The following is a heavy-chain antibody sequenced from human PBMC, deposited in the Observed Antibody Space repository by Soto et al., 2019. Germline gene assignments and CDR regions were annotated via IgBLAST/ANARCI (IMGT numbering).Heavy chain of an antibody. J-gene: IGHJ4*02. CDR1: GGSFSGYY. CDR2: INHSGST. CDR3: ARGLHFWSGYFPR. Sequence: QVQLQQWGAGLLKPSETLSLTCAVYGGSFSGYYWSWIRQPPGKGLGWIGEINHSGSTNYNPSLKSRVTISVDTSKNQFSLKLSSVTAADTAVYYCARGLHFWSGYFPRWGQGTLVTVSS. V-gene: IGHV4-34*01. D-gene: IGHD3-3*02.